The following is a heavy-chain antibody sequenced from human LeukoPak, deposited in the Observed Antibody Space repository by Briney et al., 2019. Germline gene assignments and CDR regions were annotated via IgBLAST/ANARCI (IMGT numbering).Heavy chain of an antibody. D-gene: IGHD2-8*02. V-gene: IGHV4-4*02. Sequence: PSETLSLTCTVSGGSISSSNWWSWVRQPPGKGLEWIGEIYHSGSTNYNPSLKSRVTISVDKSKNQFSLKLSSVTAADTAVYYCARLPSVLAPLDYWGQGTLVTVSS. CDR2: IYHSGST. CDR1: GGSISSSNW. J-gene: IGHJ4*02. CDR3: ARLPSVLAPLDY.